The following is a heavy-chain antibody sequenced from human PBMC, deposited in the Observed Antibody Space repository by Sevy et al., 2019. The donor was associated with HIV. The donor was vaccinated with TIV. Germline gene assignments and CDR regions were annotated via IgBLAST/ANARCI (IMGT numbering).Heavy chain of an antibody. CDR2: IKSETDGGTT. CDR3: TTNNVGEKDYYYGMDV. J-gene: IGHJ6*02. CDR1: GFTFSKAW. D-gene: IGHD3-16*01. V-gene: IGHV3-15*01. Sequence: GGSLRLSCAACGFTFSKAWMTWVRQAPGKGLEWVGRIKSETDGGTTEYAAAVKGRFTISRDDSKNTLYMQMNSLKTEDTAVYYCTTNNVGEKDYYYGMDVWGQGTTVTVSS.